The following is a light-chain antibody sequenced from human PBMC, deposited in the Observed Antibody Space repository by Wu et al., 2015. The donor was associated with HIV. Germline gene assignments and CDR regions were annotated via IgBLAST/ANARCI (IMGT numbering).Light chain of an antibody. V-gene: IGKV3-15*01. CDR2: GIS. Sequence: DIVLTQSPATLSLSPGERATLSCRASQSVNVYLAWFLQKPGQAPRLLIYGISTRAAGVPARFSDSRSGTYFTLTISSLQSEDFAVYYCQQYKDWPTFGGGTKVAIK. J-gene: IGKJ4*01. CDR3: QQYKDWPT. CDR1: QSVNVY.